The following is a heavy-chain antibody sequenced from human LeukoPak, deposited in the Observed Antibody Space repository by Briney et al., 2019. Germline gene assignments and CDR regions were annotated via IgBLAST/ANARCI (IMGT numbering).Heavy chain of an antibody. J-gene: IGHJ4*02. CDR2: IYYSGST. D-gene: IGHD5-18*01. Sequence: SETLSLTCTVSGGSISSYYWSWIRQPPGKGLEWIGYIYYSGSTNYNPSLKSRVTISVDTSKNQFSLKLSSVTAADTAVYYCASRGRGYSYGYARTYYFDYWGQGTLVTVSS. V-gene: IGHV4-59*12. CDR3: ASRGRGYSYGYARTYYFDY. CDR1: GGSISSYY.